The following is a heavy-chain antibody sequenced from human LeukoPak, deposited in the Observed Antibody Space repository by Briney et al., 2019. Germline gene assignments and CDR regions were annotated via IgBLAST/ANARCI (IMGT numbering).Heavy chain of an antibody. Sequence: SVKVSCKASGGTFSSYAISWVRQAPGQGLEWMGRIIPILGIANYAQKFQGRVTITADKSTSTAYMELSSLRSEDTAVYYCARGFDEYYYDSSGYWTDYWGQGTLVTVSS. V-gene: IGHV1-69*04. J-gene: IGHJ4*02. CDR1: GGTFSSYA. D-gene: IGHD3-22*01. CDR2: IIPILGIA. CDR3: ARGFDEYYYDSSGYWTDY.